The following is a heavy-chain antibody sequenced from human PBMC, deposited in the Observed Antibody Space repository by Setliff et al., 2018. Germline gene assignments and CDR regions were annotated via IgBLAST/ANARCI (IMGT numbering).Heavy chain of an antibody. D-gene: IGHD6-19*01. CDR1: GVTFTSYA. CDR2: ISGSGAST. CDR3: AKNHLAGTPHVYFDY. V-gene: IGHV3-23*01. J-gene: IGHJ4*02. Sequence: PGGSLRLSCAASGVTFTSYAMTWVRQAPGKGLEWVSSISGSGASTYYADSVKGRFTISRDNSKNTRYLQMNSLRAEDTAVYYCAKNHLAGTPHVYFDYWGQGTLVTVSS.